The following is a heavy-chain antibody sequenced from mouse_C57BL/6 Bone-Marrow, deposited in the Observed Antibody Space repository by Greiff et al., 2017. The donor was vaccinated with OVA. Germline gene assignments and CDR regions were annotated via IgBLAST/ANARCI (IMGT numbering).Heavy chain of an antibody. CDR1: GYTFTSYW. V-gene: IGHV1-53*01. CDR3: AREGGNYGGWYFDV. D-gene: IGHD2-1*01. CDR2: INPSNGGT. J-gene: IGHJ1*03. Sequence: QVQLQQPGTELVKPGASVKLSCKASGYTFTSYWMHWVKQRPGQGLEWIGNINPSNGGTNYNEKFKSKATLTVDKSSSTAYMQLSSLTSEDSAVYFCAREGGNYGGWYFDVWGTGTTVTVSS.